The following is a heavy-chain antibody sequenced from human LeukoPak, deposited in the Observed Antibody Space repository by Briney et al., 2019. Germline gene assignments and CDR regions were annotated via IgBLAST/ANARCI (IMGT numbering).Heavy chain of an antibody. CDR1: GFTFSSYA. D-gene: IGHD6-13*01. V-gene: IGHV3-23*01. Sequence: PGGSLRLSCAASGFTFSSYAMSWVRQAPGKGLEWVSAISGSGGSTYYADSVKGRSTISRDNSKNTLYLQMNSLRAEDTAVYYCAKTSSSWYSFDYWGQGTLVTVSS. CDR2: ISGSGGST. CDR3: AKTSSSWYSFDY. J-gene: IGHJ4*02.